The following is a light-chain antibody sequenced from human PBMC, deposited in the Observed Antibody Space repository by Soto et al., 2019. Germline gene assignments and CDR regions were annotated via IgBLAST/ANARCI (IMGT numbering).Light chain of an antibody. CDR2: SNN. Sequence: QSVLTQPPSASGTPGQRVTISCSGGSXNIGSNAVNWYRQLPGTAPKLLIHSNNQRPSGVPDRFSGSKSGTSASLAISGLQSEDEADYYCAAWDDSLNGYDFGTGTKVTVL. CDR3: AAWDDSLNGYD. J-gene: IGLJ1*01. CDR1: SXNIGSNA. V-gene: IGLV1-44*01.